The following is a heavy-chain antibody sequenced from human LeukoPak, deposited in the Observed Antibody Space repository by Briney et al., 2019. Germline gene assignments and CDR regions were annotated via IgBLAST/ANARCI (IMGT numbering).Heavy chain of an antibody. CDR1: GYTFTDYY. Sequence: ASVKVSCKASGYTFTDYYLHWVRQAPGQGLEWMGWINPNSGGTNYAQKFQGRVTMTRDTSISTAYMELSRLRSDDTAVYYCARSTLTSEDSFDIWGQGTMVTVSS. CDR3: ARSTLTSEDSFDI. V-gene: IGHV1-2*02. D-gene: IGHD2-15*01. CDR2: INPNSGGT. J-gene: IGHJ3*02.